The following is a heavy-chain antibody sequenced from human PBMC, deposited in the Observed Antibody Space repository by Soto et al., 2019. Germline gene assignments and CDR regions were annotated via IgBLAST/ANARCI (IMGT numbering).Heavy chain of an antibody. J-gene: IGHJ6*02. CDR3: ARDRQIQLWFRADYYYYYGMDV. D-gene: IGHD5-18*01. V-gene: IGHV4-59*01. Sequence: SETLSLTCTVSGGSISSYYWSWIRQPPGKGLEWIGYIYYSGSTNYNPSLKSRVTISVDTSKNQFSLKLSSVTAADTAVYYCARDRQIQLWFRADYYYYYGMDVWGQGTTVT. CDR1: GGSISSYY. CDR2: IYYSGST.